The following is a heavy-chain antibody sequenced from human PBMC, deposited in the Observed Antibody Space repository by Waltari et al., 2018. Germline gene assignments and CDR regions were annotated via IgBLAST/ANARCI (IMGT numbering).Heavy chain of an antibody. CDR3: ARDGGGNGYIHY. CDR1: GFTFSSYE. J-gene: IGHJ4*02. CDR2: INTDGSSA. D-gene: IGHD3-16*01. Sequence: EVQLVESGGGLVQPGGSLRLSCAASGFTFSSYEMNWVRQVPGKGLVWVSRINTDGSSANYADSVKGRFTISRDNGKNTLYLQMNSLRAEDTAVYYCARDGGGNGYIHYWGQGTLVTVSS. V-gene: IGHV3-74*01.